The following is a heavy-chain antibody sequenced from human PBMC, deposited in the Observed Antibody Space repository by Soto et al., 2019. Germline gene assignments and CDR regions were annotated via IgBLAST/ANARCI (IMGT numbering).Heavy chain of an antibody. D-gene: IGHD4-17*01. CDR3: AHRHDSGDSYGMDV. CDR1: GFSLSTSGVG. J-gene: IGHJ6*02. V-gene: IGHV2-5*02. Sequence: QITLKESGPTLVKPTQTLTLTCTFSGFSLSTSGVGVGWIRQPPGKALEWLALIYWDDDKRYSPSLESRLTIPKDTPNNQVVLTMTDMAAVDTATYYCAHRHDSGDSYGMDVWGQGTTVTVSS. CDR2: IYWDDDK.